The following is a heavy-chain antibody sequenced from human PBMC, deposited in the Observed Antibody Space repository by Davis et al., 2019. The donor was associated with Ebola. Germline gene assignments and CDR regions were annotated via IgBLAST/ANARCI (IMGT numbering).Heavy chain of an antibody. CDR2: IYTSGST. CDR3: ARVSDFWSGYYSWYFDY. Sequence: SETLSLTCTVSGGSISSYYWSWIRQPPGKGLEWIGYIYTSGSTNYNPSLKSRVTIAIDTSKNQFSLNLSSVTAADTAVYYCARVSDFWSGYYSWYFDYWGQGTLVTVSS. J-gene: IGHJ4*02. CDR1: GGSISSYY. D-gene: IGHD3-3*01. V-gene: IGHV4-4*09.